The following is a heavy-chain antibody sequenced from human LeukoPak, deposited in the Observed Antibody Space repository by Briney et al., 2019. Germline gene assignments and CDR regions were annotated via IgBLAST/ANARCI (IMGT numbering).Heavy chain of an antibody. J-gene: IGHJ4*02. CDR2: ISSSSSYI. CDR1: GFTFSSYS. CDR3: ARDLNKKIVGASGG. Sequence: GGSLRLSCAASGFTFSSYSVNWVRQAPGKGLEWVPSISSSSSYIYYADSVKGRFTISRDNAKNSLYLQMNSLRAEDTAVYYCARDLNKKIVGASGGWGQGTLVTVFS. V-gene: IGHV3-21*01. D-gene: IGHD1-26*01.